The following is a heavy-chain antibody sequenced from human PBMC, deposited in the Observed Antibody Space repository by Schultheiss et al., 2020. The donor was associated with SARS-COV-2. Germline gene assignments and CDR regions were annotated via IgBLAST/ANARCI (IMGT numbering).Heavy chain of an antibody. J-gene: IGHJ4*02. Sequence: ASVKVSCKASGYTFTGYYMHWVRQAPGQGLEWMGWINPNSGGTNYAQKFQGRVTMTRDTSISTAYMELSSLRSDDTAVYYCARDWQFGGQLGPPFDYWGQGTLVTVSS. CDR1: GYTFTGYY. V-gene: IGHV1-2*02. CDR2: INPNSGGT. D-gene: IGHD3-10*01. CDR3: ARDWQFGGQLGPPFDY.